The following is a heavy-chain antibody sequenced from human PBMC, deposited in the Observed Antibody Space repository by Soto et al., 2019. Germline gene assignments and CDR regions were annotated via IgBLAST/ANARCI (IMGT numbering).Heavy chain of an antibody. CDR2: IRSKANSYAT. V-gene: IGHV3-73*01. D-gene: IGHD6-6*01. CDR3: TRSKAPSIAALGYYYYYYYMDV. Sequence: GGSLRLSCAASGFTFSGSAMHWVRQASGKGLEWVGRIRSKANSYATAYAASVKGRFTISRDDSKNTAYLQMNSLKTEDTAVYYCTRSKAPSIAALGYYYYYYYMDVWGKGTTVTVSS. CDR1: GFTFSGSA. J-gene: IGHJ6*03.